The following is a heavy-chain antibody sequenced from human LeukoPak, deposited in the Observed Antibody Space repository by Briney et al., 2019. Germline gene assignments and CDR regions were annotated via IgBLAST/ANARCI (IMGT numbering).Heavy chain of an antibody. J-gene: IGHJ4*02. D-gene: IGHD2-15*01. Sequence: ASVNVSCKASGYSFSNYAIHWVRQAPGQRLEWMGWINAGNGNTKYSQKFQGRVTITRDTSASTAYMELSSLRSEDTAVYYCALGPAYCSGGSCYTIGYWGQGTLVTVSS. CDR2: INAGNGNT. CDR1: GYSFSNYA. V-gene: IGHV1-3*01. CDR3: ALGPAYCSGGSCYTIGY.